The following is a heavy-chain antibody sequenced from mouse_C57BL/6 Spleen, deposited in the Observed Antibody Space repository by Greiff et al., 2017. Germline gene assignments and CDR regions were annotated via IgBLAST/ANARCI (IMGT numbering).Heavy chain of an antibody. D-gene: IGHD2-2*01. CDR2: IDPSDSYT. CDR3: AVIYYGYDRNFDY. J-gene: IGHJ2*01. V-gene: IGHV1-50*01. Sequence: QVQLQQPGAELVKPGASVKLSCKASGYTFTSYWMQWVKQRPGQGLEWIGEIDPSDSYTNYNQKFKGKATLTVDTSSSTAYMQLSSLTSEDSAVYYCAVIYYGYDRNFDYWGQGTTLTVSS. CDR1: GYTFTSYW.